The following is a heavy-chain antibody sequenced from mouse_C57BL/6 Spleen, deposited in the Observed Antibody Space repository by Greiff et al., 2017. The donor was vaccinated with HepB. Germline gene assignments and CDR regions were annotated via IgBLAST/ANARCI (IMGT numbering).Heavy chain of an antibody. J-gene: IGHJ1*03. CDR1: GYTFTSYW. V-gene: IGHV1-52*01. D-gene: IGHD1-1*01. CDR3: ARGRRNWYFDV. Sequence: QVHVKQPGAELVRPGSSVKLSCKASGYTFTSYWMHWVKQRPIQGLEWIGNIDPSDSETHYNQKFKDKATLTVDKSSSTAYMQLSSLTSEDSAVYYCARGRRNWYFDVWGTGTTVTVSS. CDR2: IDPSDSET.